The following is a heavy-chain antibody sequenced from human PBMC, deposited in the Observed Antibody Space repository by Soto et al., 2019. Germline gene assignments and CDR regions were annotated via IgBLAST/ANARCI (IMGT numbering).Heavy chain of an antibody. D-gene: IGHD3-10*01. CDR1: GGSISSGGYY. CDR3: ARDGVVRGVIAHDAFDI. CDR2: IYYSGST. J-gene: IGHJ3*02. Sequence: TLSLTCSVSGGSISSGGYYWSWIRQHPGKGLEWIGYIYYSGSTYYNPSLKSRVTISVDKSKNQFSLKLSSVTAADTAVYYCARDGVVRGVIAHDAFDIWGQGTMVTVSS. V-gene: IGHV4-31*03.